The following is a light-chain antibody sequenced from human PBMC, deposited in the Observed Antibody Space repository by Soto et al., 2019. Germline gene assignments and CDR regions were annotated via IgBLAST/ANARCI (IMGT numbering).Light chain of an antibody. V-gene: IGKV1-9*01. J-gene: IGKJ4*01. CDR2: AAS. CDR3: QQLYSYPLT. Sequence: IQVTQSPSSLSASVGDRVTITCRASQGITSYLAWYQQKPGKAPKLLIYAASALQTGVSSRFSGSGYGTDFALTISNLQPEYFATYFCQQLYSYPLTFGGVTTVEF. CDR1: QGITSY.